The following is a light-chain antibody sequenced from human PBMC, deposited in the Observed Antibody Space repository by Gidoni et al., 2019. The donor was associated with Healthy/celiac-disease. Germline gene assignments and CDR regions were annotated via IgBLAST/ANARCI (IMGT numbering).Light chain of an antibody. J-gene: IGKJ3*01. V-gene: IGKV1-39*01. CDR2: AAS. Sequence: DIQRTQSASSLSASVGDRVTITCRASQSIGRYLDWYQQKPGKAPKLLIYAASNLQSGVPSRFRGSASGTDFTLTISSLQAEDFATFHCQQSNSIPFTFGPGTKVDIK. CDR3: QQSNSIPFT. CDR1: QSIGRY.